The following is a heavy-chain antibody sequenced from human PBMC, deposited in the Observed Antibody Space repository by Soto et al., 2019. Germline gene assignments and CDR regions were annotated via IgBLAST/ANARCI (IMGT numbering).Heavy chain of an antibody. CDR3: AKVNSYGPLDYGMDV. CDR2: ISWDGGST. Sequence: LRLSCAASGFTFDDYTMHWVRQAPGKGLEWVSLISWDGGSTYYADSVKGRFTISRENSKNSLYLQMNSMRTEDTAFYYCAKVNSYGPLDYGMDVWGQGTTVTVSS. CDR1: GFTFDDYT. J-gene: IGHJ6*02. D-gene: IGHD5-18*01. V-gene: IGHV3-43*01.